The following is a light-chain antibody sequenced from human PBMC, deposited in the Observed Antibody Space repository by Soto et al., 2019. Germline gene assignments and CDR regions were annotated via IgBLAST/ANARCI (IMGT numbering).Light chain of an antibody. CDR2: EVS. CDR1: SSDVGAYNY. V-gene: IGLV2-8*01. CDR3: TSYVGSDIWV. J-gene: IGLJ3*02. Sequence: QSALTQPPSASGSPGQSVTISCTGTSSDVGAYNYVSWYQQYPGKAPKLMIYEVSKRPSGVPDRFSGSKSGNTASLTVSGLQAEDEAVYHCTSYVGSDIWVFGGGTKLTVL.